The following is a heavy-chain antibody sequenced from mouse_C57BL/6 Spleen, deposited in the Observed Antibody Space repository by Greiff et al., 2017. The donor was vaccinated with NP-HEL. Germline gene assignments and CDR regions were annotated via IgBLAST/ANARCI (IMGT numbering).Heavy chain of an antibody. J-gene: IGHJ2*01. CDR3: ARTMVTTSYFDY. V-gene: IGHV5-6*01. CDR2: ISSGGSYT. CDR1: GFTFSSYG. D-gene: IGHD2-2*01. Sequence: EVQLVESGGDLVKPGGSLKLSCAASGFTFSSYGMSWVRQTPDKRLEWVATISSGGSYTYYPDSVKGRFTISRDNAKNTLYLQMSSLKSEDTAMYYCARTMVTTSYFDYWGQGTTLTVSS.